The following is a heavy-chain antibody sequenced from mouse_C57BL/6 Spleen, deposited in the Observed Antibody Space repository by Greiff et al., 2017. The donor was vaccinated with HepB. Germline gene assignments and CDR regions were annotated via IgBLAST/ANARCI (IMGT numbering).Heavy chain of an antibody. J-gene: IGHJ4*01. V-gene: IGHV1-80*01. CDR1: GYAFSSYW. Sequence: VQLQESGAELVKPGASVKISCKASGYAFSSYWMNWVKQRPGKGLEWIGQIYPGDGDTNYNGKFKGKATLTADKSSSTAYMQLSSLTSEDSAVYYCAGWHYYGSIDAMDYWGQGTSVTVSS. D-gene: IGHD1-1*01. CDR2: IYPGDGDT. CDR3: AGWHYYGSIDAMDY.